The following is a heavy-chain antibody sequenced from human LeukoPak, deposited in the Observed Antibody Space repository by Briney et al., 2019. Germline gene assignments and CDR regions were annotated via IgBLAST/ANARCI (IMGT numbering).Heavy chain of an antibody. CDR3: AKDKDPWKSTSISDFDY. CDR1: GFTFSTYG. CDR2: IRYDGSNK. Sequence: GGSLRLSCAASGFTFSTYGMHWVRQAPGKGLEWVAFIRYDGSNKYYADSVKGRFTISRDNSKNTLYLQMNSLRAEDTAVYFCAKDKDPWKSTSISDFDYWGQGTLVTVSS. D-gene: IGHD1-1*01. J-gene: IGHJ4*02. V-gene: IGHV3-30*02.